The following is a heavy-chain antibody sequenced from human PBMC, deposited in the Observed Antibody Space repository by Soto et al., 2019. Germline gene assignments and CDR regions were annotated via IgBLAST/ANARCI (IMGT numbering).Heavy chain of an antibody. CDR2: IYYSGST. CDR3: ARQARNWNIDY. Sequence: SETLSLTCTVSGGSISSYYWSWIRQPPGKGLEWIGYIYYSGSTNYNPSLKSRVTISVDTSKNQFSLKLSSVTAADTAVYYCARQARNWNIDYWGQGTLVTV. CDR1: GGSISSYY. V-gene: IGHV4-59*08. D-gene: IGHD1-20*01. J-gene: IGHJ4*02.